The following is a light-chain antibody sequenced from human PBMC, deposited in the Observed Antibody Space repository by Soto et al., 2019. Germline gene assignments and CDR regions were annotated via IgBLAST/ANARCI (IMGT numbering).Light chain of an antibody. CDR3: QQRSNWQRLT. J-gene: IGKJ4*01. V-gene: IGKV3-11*01. Sequence: EIVLTQSPATLSLSPGERATLSCRASQSVSSYLAWYQQKPGQAPRLLIYDASNRATGIPARFSGSGSGTDFTLTISSLEPEDFAVYYCQQRSNWQRLTFGGGTKVDLK. CDR2: DAS. CDR1: QSVSSY.